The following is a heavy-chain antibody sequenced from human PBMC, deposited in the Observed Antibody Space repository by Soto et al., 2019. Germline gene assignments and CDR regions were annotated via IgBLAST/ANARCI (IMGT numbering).Heavy chain of an antibody. J-gene: IGHJ3*01. CDR2: IIPMLTVR. V-gene: IGHV1-69*02. D-gene: IGHD2-2*01. Sequence: QVHLVQSGAEVKKPGSSVKVSCKAAGGTFSTYTLIWLRQAPGQGLEWMGRIIPMLTVRNSAQKFQGRVTITADKSTSTAFMELTSLRSDDTAVYYCSIGSWSAETFDVWGQGTMVNVSS. CDR1: GGTFSTYT. CDR3: SIGSWSAETFDV.